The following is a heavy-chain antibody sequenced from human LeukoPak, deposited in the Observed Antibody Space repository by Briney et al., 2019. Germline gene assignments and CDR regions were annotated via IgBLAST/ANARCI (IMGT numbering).Heavy chain of an antibody. Sequence: VQPGGSLRLSCAPSGFTFSSYAMSWVRQAPGKRLEWVSTIGASGGDTYYADSVKGRFTISRDNSKNTVYLQMNSLRAEDTAVYYCTRRNLISSSGTNAYYFDDWGQGTLVTVSS. D-gene: IGHD1-1*01. CDR3: TRRNLISSSGTNAYYFDD. V-gene: IGHV3-23*01. CDR1: GFTFSSYA. CDR2: IGASGGDT. J-gene: IGHJ4*02.